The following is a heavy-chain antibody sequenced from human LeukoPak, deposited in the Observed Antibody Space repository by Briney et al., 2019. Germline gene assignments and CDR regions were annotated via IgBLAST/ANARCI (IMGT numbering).Heavy chain of an antibody. V-gene: IGHV3-7*01. D-gene: IGHD3-10*01. CDR2: IKEDGSEK. CDR1: GFTFSSYW. J-gene: IGHJ4*02. Sequence: GGTLRLSCAASGFTFSSYWMNWVRQAPGKGLEWVAHIKEDGSEKYYVDPVKGRFTISRYNAKNSLYLQMNSLRAEDAAVYYCARSLLWFGEAGDSYWGQGSLVTVSS. CDR3: ARSLLWFGEAGDSY.